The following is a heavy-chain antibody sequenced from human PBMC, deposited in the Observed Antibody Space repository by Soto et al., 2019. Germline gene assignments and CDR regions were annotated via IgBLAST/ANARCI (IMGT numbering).Heavy chain of an antibody. CDR2: ISGSGSTI. J-gene: IGHJ4*02. Sequence: GGSLKLSCAASGFTFSSYAVSWVRQAPGKGPEWISSISGSGSTIYYADSVKGRFTISRDNSKNTLYLQMSSLRAEDAAVYYCAKVFYYYDSSGYYYFDYWGQGTLVTVSS. CDR3: AKVFYYYDSSGYYYFDY. CDR1: GFTFSSYA. V-gene: IGHV3-23*01. D-gene: IGHD3-22*01.